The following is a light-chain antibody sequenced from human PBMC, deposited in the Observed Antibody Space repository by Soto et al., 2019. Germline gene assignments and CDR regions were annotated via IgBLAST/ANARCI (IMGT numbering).Light chain of an antibody. Sequence: AIQMTQSPSSLSASVGDRVTITCRASQGIRNELSWFQQRPGKAPTILISAASRLQSGVPSRFSGRGSGTDFNLTISSLQPDDFATYYCLLDYYYPRTFAQGSKVDIK. J-gene: IGKJ1*01. CDR2: AAS. CDR1: QGIRNE. CDR3: LLDYYYPRT. V-gene: IGKV1-6*01.